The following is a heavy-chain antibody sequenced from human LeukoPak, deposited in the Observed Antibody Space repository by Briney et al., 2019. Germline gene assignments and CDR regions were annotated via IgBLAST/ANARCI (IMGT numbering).Heavy chain of an antibody. D-gene: IGHD2-15*01. CDR1: GFTFSSYA. CDR3: AIAGVDYFDY. CDR2: ISYDGSNK. V-gene: IGHV3-30*04. J-gene: IGHJ4*02. Sequence: PGGSLRLSCAASGFTFSSYAMHWVRQAPGKGLEWVAVISYDGSNKYYADSLKGRFTISRDNSKNTLYLQMNSLRAEDTAVYYCAIAGVDYFDYWGQGTLVTVSS.